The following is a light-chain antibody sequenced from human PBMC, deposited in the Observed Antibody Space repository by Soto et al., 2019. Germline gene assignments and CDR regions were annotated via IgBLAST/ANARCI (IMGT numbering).Light chain of an antibody. CDR1: QSINNK. CDR3: QQRSNWPPVT. Sequence: EIVMTQSPATLSVSPGERVTLSCRASQSINNKVAWYQQKPGQAPRLLIFGASSRATGIPARFSGSGSGTDFTLAISSLEPEDFAVYYCQQRSNWPPVTFGGGTKVDIK. CDR2: GAS. J-gene: IGKJ4*01. V-gene: IGKV3-11*01.